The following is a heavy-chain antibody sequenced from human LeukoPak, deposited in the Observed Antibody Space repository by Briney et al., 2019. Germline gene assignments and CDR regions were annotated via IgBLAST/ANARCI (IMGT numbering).Heavy chain of an antibody. J-gene: IGHJ4*02. Sequence: PGGSLRLSCAASGFDFNTFIMHWVRQGPGKGLEWLTFLRAGGPYGTEKFYADSVKGRFTISTDNSKNTLYLQMNSLRAEDTAVYYCATGRRCSSTSCYGSYFDYWGQGTLVTVSS. CDR3: ATGRRCSSTSCYGSYFDY. D-gene: IGHD2-2*01. CDR1: GFDFNTFI. V-gene: IGHV3-30*02. CDR2: LRAGGPYGTEK.